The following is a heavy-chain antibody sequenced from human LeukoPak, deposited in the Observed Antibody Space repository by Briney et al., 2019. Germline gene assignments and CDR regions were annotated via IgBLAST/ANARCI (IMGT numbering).Heavy chain of an antibody. CDR2: ISSSGSTI. D-gene: IGHD5-18*01. Sequence: GGSLRLSCAASGFTFSDYYMSWIRQAPGKGLEWVSYISSSGSTIYYADSVKGRFTISRDNARNSLYLQMNRLRAEDTAVYYCARAGYSYGYGWFDPWGQGTLVTVSS. CDR1: GFTFSDYY. CDR3: ARAGYSYGYGWFDP. J-gene: IGHJ5*02. V-gene: IGHV3-11*01.